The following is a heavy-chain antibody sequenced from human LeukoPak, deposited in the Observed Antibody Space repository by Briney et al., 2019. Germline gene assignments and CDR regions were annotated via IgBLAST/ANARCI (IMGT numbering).Heavy chain of an antibody. Sequence: TGGSLRLSCAASGFTFSSYAMSWVRQAPGKGLEWVSAISGSGGSTYYADSVKGRFTISRDNSKNTLYLQMNSLRAEDTAVYYCARDFASTVAGTELGYWGQGTLVTVSS. D-gene: IGHD6-19*01. J-gene: IGHJ4*02. V-gene: IGHV3-23*01. CDR2: ISGSGGST. CDR1: GFTFSSYA. CDR3: ARDFASTVAGTELGY.